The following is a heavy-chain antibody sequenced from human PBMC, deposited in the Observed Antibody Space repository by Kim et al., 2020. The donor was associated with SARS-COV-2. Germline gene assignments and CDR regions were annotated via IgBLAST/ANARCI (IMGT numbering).Heavy chain of an antibody. V-gene: IGHV3-66*01. CDR3: ARDSSLRGYYYYMDV. CDR1: GFTVSSNY. CDR2: IYSGGST. J-gene: IGHJ6*03. D-gene: IGHD6-6*01. Sequence: GGSLRLSCAASGFTVSSNYMSWVRQAPGKGLEWVSVIYSGGSTYYADSVKGRFTISRDNSKNTLYLQMNSLRAEDTAVYYCARDSSLRGYYYYMDVWGKGTTVTVSS.